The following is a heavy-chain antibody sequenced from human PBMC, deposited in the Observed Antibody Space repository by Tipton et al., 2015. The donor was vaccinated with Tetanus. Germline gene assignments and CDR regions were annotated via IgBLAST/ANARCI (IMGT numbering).Heavy chain of an antibody. J-gene: IGHJ5*02. Sequence: TLSLTCAVYGGSSSSFYWSWIRQPPGGGLEWIGEINHRGGLSYSPSLKSRATISVDTSKNQISLNLTSVTAADTAVYYCARTADNWFDPWGQGTLVTVSS. CDR1: GGSSSSFY. V-gene: IGHV4-34*01. CDR3: ARTADNWFDP. D-gene: IGHD2-21*02. CDR2: INHRGGL.